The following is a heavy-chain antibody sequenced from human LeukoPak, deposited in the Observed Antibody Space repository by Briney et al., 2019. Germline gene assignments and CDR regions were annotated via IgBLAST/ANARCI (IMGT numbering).Heavy chain of an antibody. V-gene: IGHV4-59*01. CDR3: ARDSISYYYGSRGFDP. D-gene: IGHD3-10*01. J-gene: IGHJ5*02. Sequence: SETLSLTRTVSGGSISSYYWSWIRQPPGKGLEWIGYIYYSGSANYNPSLKSRVTISVDTSKNQFSLKLSSVTAADTAVYYCARDSISYYYGSRGFDPWGQGTLVTVSS. CDR2: IYYSGSA. CDR1: GGSISSYY.